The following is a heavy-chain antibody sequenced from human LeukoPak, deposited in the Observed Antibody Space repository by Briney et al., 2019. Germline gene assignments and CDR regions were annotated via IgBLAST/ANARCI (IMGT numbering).Heavy chain of an antibody. CDR3: AKASNYYGSGSYYGG. Sequence: GGSLRLSCAASGFTFSSYAMSWVRQAPGKGLEWVSAISGSGGSTYYADSVKGRFTISRDNSKNTLYLQMNSLRAEDTAVYYCAKASNYYGSGSYYGGWGRGTLVTVSS. CDR2: ISGSGGST. V-gene: IGHV3-23*01. CDR1: GFTFSSYA. D-gene: IGHD3-10*01. J-gene: IGHJ4*02.